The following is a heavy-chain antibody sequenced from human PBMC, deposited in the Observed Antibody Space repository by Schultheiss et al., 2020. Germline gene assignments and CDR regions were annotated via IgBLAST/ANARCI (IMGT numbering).Heavy chain of an antibody. J-gene: IGHJ4*02. Sequence: GGSLRLSCKGSGYSFTSYWIGWVRQMPGKGLEWMGIIYPGDSDTRYSPSFQGQVTISADKSISTAYLQWSSLKASDTAMYYCAKRSGSFPSHFDYWGQGTLVTVSS. CDR3: AKRSGSFPSHFDY. CDR2: IYPGDSDT. V-gene: IGHV5-51*01. D-gene: IGHD1-26*01. CDR1: GYSFTSYW.